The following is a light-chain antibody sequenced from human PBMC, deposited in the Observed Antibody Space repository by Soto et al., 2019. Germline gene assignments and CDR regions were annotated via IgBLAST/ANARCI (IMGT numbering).Light chain of an antibody. CDR3: QQRSTGRWT. Sequence: EIVLTQSPATLSLSPGERATLSCRASQSVSSYLAWYQQKPGQAPRLLIYDASNRATGIPARFSGSGSGTDFTLTISSLEPEDFAVYYCQQRSTGRWTFGQGTKVEIK. CDR2: DAS. CDR1: QSVSSY. J-gene: IGKJ1*01. V-gene: IGKV3-11*01.